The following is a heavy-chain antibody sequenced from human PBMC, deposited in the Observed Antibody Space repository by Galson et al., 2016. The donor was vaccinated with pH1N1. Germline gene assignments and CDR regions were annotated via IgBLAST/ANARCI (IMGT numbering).Heavy chain of an antibody. V-gene: IGHV3-30*18. CDR3: VKETITGNLCRFDS. CDR2: ISYHGRNK. J-gene: IGHJ4*02. D-gene: IGHD1-14*01. Sequence: SLRLSCAASGFTFSSYGMHWVRQAPGKGLAWLTFISYHGRNKDYADYVKGRFTISRDNSKKTLFLQMNSLRAEDTAIYYCVKETITGNLCRFDSWGQGTLVTVSS. CDR1: GFTFSSYG.